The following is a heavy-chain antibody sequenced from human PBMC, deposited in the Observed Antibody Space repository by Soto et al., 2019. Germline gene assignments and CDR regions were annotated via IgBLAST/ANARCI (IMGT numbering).Heavy chain of an antibody. CDR2: ISSSSSVI. CDR1: GFILSDCA. Sequence: GGSLRLSCATSGFILSDCAMNWVRQAPGKGLEWVSYISSSSSVIDYADSVKGRFTISRDNAKNTLYLQMNSLRAEDTAVYYCARDRGSKYRNTSVPSSLTQTRKYYFDYWGQGTLVTVSS. D-gene: IGHD3-16*02. CDR3: ARDRGSKYRNTSVPSSLTQTRKYYFDY. J-gene: IGHJ4*02. V-gene: IGHV3-48*01.